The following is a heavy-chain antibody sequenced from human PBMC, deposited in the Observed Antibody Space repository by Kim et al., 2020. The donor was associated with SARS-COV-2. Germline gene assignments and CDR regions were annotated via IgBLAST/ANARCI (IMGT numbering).Heavy chain of an antibody. D-gene: IGHD3-3*01. CDR1: GGSISSSSYY. J-gene: IGHJ5*02. CDR3: ARRVGLVSGCRNWFEP. CDR2: IYYSGST. V-gene: IGHV4-39*01. Sequence: SETLSLTCTVSGGSISSSSYYWGWNRQPPGKGLEWIGSIYYSGSTYYNPSLKSRVTISVDTSKNQFSLKLSSVTAEDTAEYYCARRVGLVSGCRNWFEP.